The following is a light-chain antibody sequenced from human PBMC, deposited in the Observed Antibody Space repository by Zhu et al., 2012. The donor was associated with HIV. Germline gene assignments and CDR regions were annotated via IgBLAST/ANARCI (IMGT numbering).Light chain of an antibody. Sequence: DIQMTQSPSTVSASVGDRVTITCRASQTVSPWLAWYQQKPGKVPKLLISKTSTLESGVPSRFSGTGSGTEFTLTISSLQPDDSATYYCQQYIMYWTFGQGTKVEIK. J-gene: IGKJ1*01. CDR2: KTS. V-gene: IGKV1-5*03. CDR3: QQYIMYWT. CDR1: QTVSPW.